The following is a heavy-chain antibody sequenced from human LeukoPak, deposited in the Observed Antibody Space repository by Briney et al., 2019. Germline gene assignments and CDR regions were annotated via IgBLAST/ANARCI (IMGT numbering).Heavy chain of an antibody. CDR3: ARGSFTYYYDSSGYYALXXXDY. V-gene: IGHV4-34*01. D-gene: IGHD3-22*01. J-gene: IGHJ4*02. CDR1: GGSISSYY. Sequence: SETLSLTCTVSGGSISSYYWSWIRQPPGKGLEWIGEINHSGSTNYNPSLKSRVTISVDTSKNQFSLKLSSVTAADTAVYYCARGSFTYYYDSSGYYALXXXDYWGQGTLVTVSS. CDR2: INHSGST.